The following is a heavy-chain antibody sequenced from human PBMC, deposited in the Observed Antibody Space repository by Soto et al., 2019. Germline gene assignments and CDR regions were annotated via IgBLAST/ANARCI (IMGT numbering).Heavy chain of an antibody. CDR2: IWNDGTTD. Sequence: QVQLVESGGRVVQPGKSLRLSCSVSGLTFSDYGVHWVRRAPGKGLEWVALIWNDGTTDYYIDSVKGRFTISRDNSKNMLYRHMTNLRAENTAVYYCATDVHGETDECWRGSLGNWGQGTLVTVSS. CDR1: GLTFSDYG. CDR3: ATDVHGETDECWRGSLGN. J-gene: IGHJ4*02. D-gene: IGHD3-3*01. V-gene: IGHV3-33*03.